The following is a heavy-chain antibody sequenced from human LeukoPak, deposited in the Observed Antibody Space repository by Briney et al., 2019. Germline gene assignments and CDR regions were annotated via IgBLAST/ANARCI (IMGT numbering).Heavy chain of an antibody. V-gene: IGHV4-4*07. Sequence: SETLSLTCTVSGDSISGYYWSRIRQPAGKGLEWIGRIYSSGSTNYNPSLKSRVTMSVDTSKNQFSLKLSSVTAADTAVYYCARGRDRTTPGSFDYCGQGTLVTVSS. J-gene: IGHJ4*02. CDR1: GDSISGYY. CDR2: IYSSGST. D-gene: IGHD4-11*01. CDR3: ARGRDRTTPGSFDY.